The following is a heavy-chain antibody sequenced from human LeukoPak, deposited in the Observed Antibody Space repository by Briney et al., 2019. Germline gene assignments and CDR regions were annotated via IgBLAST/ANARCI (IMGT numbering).Heavy chain of an antibody. CDR1: GGSISSSSYY. CDR3: AREGVLYYFDY. Sequence: PSETLSLTCTVSGGSISSSSYYWGWIRQPPGKGLEWIGYIYYSGSTNYNPSLKSRVTISVDTSKNQFSLKLSSVTAADTAVYYCAREGVLYYFDYWGQGTLVTVSS. J-gene: IGHJ4*02. D-gene: IGHD2-15*01. CDR2: IYYSGST. V-gene: IGHV4-61*01.